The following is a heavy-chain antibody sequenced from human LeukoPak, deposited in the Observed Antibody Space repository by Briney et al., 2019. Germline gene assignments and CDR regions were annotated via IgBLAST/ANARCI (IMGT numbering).Heavy chain of an antibody. CDR1: GFTFSSYA. D-gene: IGHD6-13*01. J-gene: IGHJ4*02. V-gene: IGHV3-23*01. CDR3: AKDGRRFSSSLTYFDY. CDR2: ISGSGGST. Sequence: GGSLRLSCAASGFTFSSYAMSWVRQAPGKGLEWVSAISGSGGSTYYADSVKGRFTISRGNSKNTLYLQMNSLRAEDTAVYYCAKDGRRFSSSLTYFDYWGQGTLVTVSS.